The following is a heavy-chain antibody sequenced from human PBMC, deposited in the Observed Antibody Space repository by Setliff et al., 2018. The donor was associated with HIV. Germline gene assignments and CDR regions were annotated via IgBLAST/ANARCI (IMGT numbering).Heavy chain of an antibody. V-gene: IGHV3-74*01. J-gene: IGHJ4*02. D-gene: IGHD3-3*01. Sequence: RLSCAASGFTFSTYLMHWVRQVPGKGLVWVSRIGGDGSRISYADSVKGRFTISRDNAKNTLYLQMNSLRAEDTAVYYCARDLKWVLFDYWGQGSLVTVS. CDR1: GFTFSTYL. CDR3: ARDLKWVLFDY. CDR2: IGGDGSRI.